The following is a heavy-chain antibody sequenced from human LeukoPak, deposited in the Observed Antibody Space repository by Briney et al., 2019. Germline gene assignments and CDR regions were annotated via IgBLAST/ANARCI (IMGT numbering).Heavy chain of an antibody. CDR1: GGSFSGYY. J-gene: IGHJ5*02. CDR2: INHSGST. CDR3: AQTTPGDP. Sequence: PSETLSLTCAVYGGSFSGYYWSWIRQPPGKGLEWIGEINHSGSTNYNPSLKSRVTISVDTSKNQFSLKVNSVTAADTAIYYCAQTTPGDPWGQGTLVTVSS. D-gene: IGHD1-1*01. V-gene: IGHV4-34*01.